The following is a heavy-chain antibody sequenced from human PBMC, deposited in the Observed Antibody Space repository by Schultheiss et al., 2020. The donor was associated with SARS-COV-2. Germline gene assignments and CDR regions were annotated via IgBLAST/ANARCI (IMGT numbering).Heavy chain of an antibody. CDR2: IYFTGIT. D-gene: IGHD5-24*01. CDR3: ARATRVESLFSVRGGSFDF. V-gene: IGHV4-59*01. CDR1: GGSISNYY. Sequence: SETLSLTCTVSGGSISNYYWSWIRQPPGKGLDPIGNIYFTGITKYNPSLKSRVTISIDTSKNQFSLKLGSVTAADTAVYFCARATRVESLFSVRGGSFDFWGRGALVTVS. J-gene: IGHJ4*02.